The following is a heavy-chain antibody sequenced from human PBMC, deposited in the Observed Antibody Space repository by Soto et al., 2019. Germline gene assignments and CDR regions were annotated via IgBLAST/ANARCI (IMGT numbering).Heavy chain of an antibody. CDR1: GYTFTSYG. V-gene: IGHV1-18*01. Sequence: QVQLVQSGAEVKKPGASVKVSCKASGYTFTSYGISWVRQAPGQGLEWRGWISAYNDNTNYAQKLQGRVTLTTDTSTSTAYMELRSLRSDDTAVYYCARARAGDAYFDWLYAYWGQGTLVTVSS. D-gene: IGHD3-9*01. CDR2: ISAYNDNT. CDR3: ARARAGDAYFDWLYAY. J-gene: IGHJ4*02.